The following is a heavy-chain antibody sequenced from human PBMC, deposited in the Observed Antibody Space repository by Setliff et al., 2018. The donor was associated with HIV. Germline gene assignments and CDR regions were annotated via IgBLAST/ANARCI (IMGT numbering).Heavy chain of an antibody. D-gene: IGHD6-13*01. J-gene: IGHJ4*02. CDR2: IIPTFGRT. V-gene: IGHV1-69*13. CDR1: GYTFTRNG. Sequence: SVKVSCKASGYTFTRNGITWVRQAPGQGLEWMGGIIPTFGRTNYAQKFQGRVTITADESTSTAYMELSSLRSEDTAVYYCARAQPTNRIAAAGFDYWGQGTLVTVSS. CDR3: ARAQPTNRIAAAGFDY.